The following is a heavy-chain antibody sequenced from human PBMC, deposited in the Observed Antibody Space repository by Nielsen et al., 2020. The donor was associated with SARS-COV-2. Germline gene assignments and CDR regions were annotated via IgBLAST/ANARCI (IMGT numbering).Heavy chain of an antibody. CDR1: GFSVSSNY. Sequence: GSLKISCAASGFSVSSNYMSWVRQAAGKGLEWVSVIYSDDSASYADSVKSRFTVSRDNFKNMLFLQMNSLRAEDTGVYYCVRDNWGRMDVWGQGTTVTVSS. D-gene: IGHD7-27*01. CDR2: IYSDDSA. CDR3: VRDNWGRMDV. J-gene: IGHJ6*02. V-gene: IGHV3-66*01.